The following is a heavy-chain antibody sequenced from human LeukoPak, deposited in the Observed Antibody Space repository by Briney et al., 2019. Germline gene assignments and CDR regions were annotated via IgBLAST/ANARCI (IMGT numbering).Heavy chain of an antibody. CDR1: GGSISSSSYY. Sequence: SETLSLTCTVSGGSISSSSYYWGWIRQPPGKGLEWIGSIYYSGSTYYNPSLKSRVTISVDKSKNQFSLKLTSVTAADTAVYYCARSTGDLYYFDYWGRGTLVTVSS. V-gene: IGHV4-39*07. D-gene: IGHD2-21*02. CDR3: ARSTGDLYYFDY. J-gene: IGHJ4*02. CDR2: IYYSGST.